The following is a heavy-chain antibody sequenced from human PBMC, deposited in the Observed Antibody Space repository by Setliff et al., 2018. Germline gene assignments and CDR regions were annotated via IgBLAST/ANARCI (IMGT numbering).Heavy chain of an antibody. CDR3: ARDRGGGLYDY. CDR2: ISYGSTYI. V-gene: IGHV3-21*01. Sequence: GGSLRLSCVASGFTFSSYCMDWFRQAPGKGLEWVSSISYGSTYIYQSDSVRGRFTISRDDAKKSLYLQMNSLGAEDTAVYYCARDRGGGLYDYWGRGTLVTVSS. CDR1: GFTFSSYC. J-gene: IGHJ4*02. D-gene: IGHD3-16*01.